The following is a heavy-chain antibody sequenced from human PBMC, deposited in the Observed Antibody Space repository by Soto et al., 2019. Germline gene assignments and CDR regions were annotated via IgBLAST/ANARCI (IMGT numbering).Heavy chain of an antibody. CDR3: ARVYSSGSDY. D-gene: IGHD6-19*01. CDR2: IYPGDSDT. CDR1: VYSFTTYW. V-gene: IGHV5-51*01. Sequence: PGESLKISCQGSVYSFTTYWIGWVRQMPGKGLEWMGIIYPGDSDTKYSPSFQGQVTISADKSINTAYLQWSSLQASDSAMYYCARVYSSGSDYWGQGTLVTVSS. J-gene: IGHJ4*02.